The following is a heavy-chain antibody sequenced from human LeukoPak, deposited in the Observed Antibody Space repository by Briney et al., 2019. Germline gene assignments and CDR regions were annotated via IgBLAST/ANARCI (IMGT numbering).Heavy chain of an antibody. CDR2: ITGTGSST. Sequence: QPGGSLRLSCAASGFTFSTYAMSWVRQTPGKGLEWVSAITGTGSSTSYADSVKGRFTISRDNSKNTLYLQMNSLRAEDTALYYCAKRSDGSSGFDYWGQGTLVTVSS. CDR3: AKRSDGSSGFDY. J-gene: IGHJ4*02. V-gene: IGHV3-23*01. CDR1: GFTFSTYA. D-gene: IGHD5-18*01.